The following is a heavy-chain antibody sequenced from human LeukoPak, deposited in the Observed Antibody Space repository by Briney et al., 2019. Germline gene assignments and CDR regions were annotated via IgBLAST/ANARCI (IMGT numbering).Heavy chain of an antibody. V-gene: IGHV1-18*01. Sequence: GASVKVSCKASGYTFTSYGISWVRQAPGQGLEWMGWISAYNGNTNYAQKLQGRVTMTTDTSTSTAYMELRSLRSDDTAVYYCAVTPDGGYSYGSALDYWGQGTLVTVSS. CDR2: ISAYNGNT. CDR3: AVTPDGGYSYGSALDY. CDR1: GYTFTSYG. J-gene: IGHJ4*02. D-gene: IGHD5-18*01.